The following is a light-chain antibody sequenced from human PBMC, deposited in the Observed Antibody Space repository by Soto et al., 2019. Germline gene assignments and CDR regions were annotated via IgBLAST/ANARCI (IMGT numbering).Light chain of an antibody. CDR1: QSISTW. CDR2: DVS. V-gene: IGKV1-5*01. Sequence: DIQMTQSPSTLSASVGDRVTITCRASQSISTWLAWYQQKPGKAPKLLMYDVSSLESGVPSRFSGSGSGTEFTLTISSLQPDDFATYYCQQYNSYWTFGQGTKVEIK. CDR3: QQYNSYWT. J-gene: IGKJ1*01.